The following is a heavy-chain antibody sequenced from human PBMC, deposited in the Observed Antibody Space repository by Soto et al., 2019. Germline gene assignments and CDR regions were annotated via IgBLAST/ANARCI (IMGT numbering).Heavy chain of an antibody. D-gene: IGHD3-10*01. V-gene: IGHV3-15*01. J-gene: IGHJ3*02. Sequence: EMQLVQSGGGLVKPGGSLRLSCAASGFSFTDVWMSWVRQAPGKGLEWVARVKDKTDGETTDYAASVEGRFTISRDDSKNTLYLQMNSLKTEDTAVYYCTDLLRGVGAFDIWGQGTMVTVPS. CDR1: GFSFTDVW. CDR2: VKDKTDGETT. CDR3: TDLLRGVGAFDI.